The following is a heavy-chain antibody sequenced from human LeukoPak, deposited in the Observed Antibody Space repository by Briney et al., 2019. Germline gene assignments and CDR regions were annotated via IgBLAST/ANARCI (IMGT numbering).Heavy chain of an antibody. D-gene: IGHD2-2*01. CDR3: ARGSDCSSTSCLTDAFDI. V-gene: IGHV4-30-4*01. CDR1: GGSISSGEYY. CDR2: ICCSGST. J-gene: IGHJ3*02. Sequence: SQTLALTCTVSGGSISSGEYYWSWIRQPPGKGLKWIGYICCSGSTYYNPSLKSRVTISVDTSKTQSSLKLSSVTAADTAVYYCARGSDCSSTSCLTDAFDIWGQGTMVTVSS.